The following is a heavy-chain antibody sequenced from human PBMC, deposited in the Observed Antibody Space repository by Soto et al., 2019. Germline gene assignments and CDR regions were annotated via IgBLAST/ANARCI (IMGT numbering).Heavy chain of an antibody. V-gene: IGHV4-34*01. J-gene: IGHJ4*02. D-gene: IGHD3-22*01. Sequence: PSETLSLTCAVYGGSFSGYYWSWIRQPPGKGLEWIGEINHSGSTNYNPSLKSRVTISVDTSKNQFSLKLSSVTAADTAVYYCARSGYYDSSGFLLWGQGTLVTVSS. CDR3: ARSGYYDSSGFLL. CDR2: INHSGST. CDR1: GGSFSGYY.